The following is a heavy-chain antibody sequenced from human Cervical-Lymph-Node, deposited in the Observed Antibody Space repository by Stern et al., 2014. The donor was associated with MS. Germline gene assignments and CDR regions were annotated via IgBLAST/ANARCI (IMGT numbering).Heavy chain of an antibody. CDR1: GFSLTTNGVG. CDR2: IYWNGDE. D-gene: IGHD2-2*03. Sequence: QVTLKESGPTLVKPTQTLTLTCTFSGFSLTTNGVGVGWVRQPPGKALQWLALIYWNGDERYSPSLKSRLTITKDTSKNQVVLTMTNMDPVDRATYYCYMDPMFWGQGTLVTVSS. V-gene: IGHV2-5*01. CDR3: YMDPMF. J-gene: IGHJ4*02.